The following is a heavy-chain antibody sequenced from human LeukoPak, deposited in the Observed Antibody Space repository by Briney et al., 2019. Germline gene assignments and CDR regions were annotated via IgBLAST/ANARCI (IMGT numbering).Heavy chain of an antibody. CDR3: ARGHYYDSSGHKGVFDY. V-gene: IGHV3-48*03. CDR1: GFTFSSYE. J-gene: IGHJ4*02. D-gene: IGHD3-22*01. CDR2: ISSSGSTI. Sequence: QPGGSLRLSCAASGFTFSSYEMNWARQAPGKGLEWVSYISSSGSTIYYADSVKGRFTISRDNAKNTLYLQMDSLRADDTAVYYCARGHYYDSSGHKGVFDYWGQGTLVTVSS.